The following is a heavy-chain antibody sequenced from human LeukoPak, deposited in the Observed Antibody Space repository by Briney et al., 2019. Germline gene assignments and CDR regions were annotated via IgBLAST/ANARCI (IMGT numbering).Heavy chain of an antibody. CDR3: ARHVQDSLWFGELLYYYYYMDV. Sequence: GGSLRLSCAASGFTFSSYEMNWVRQAPGKGLEWVSYIDSSGSNIHYADSVKGRFTISKDNAKNSLYLQMNSLRAEDTAVYYCARHVQDSLWFGELLYYYYYMDVWGKGTTVTISS. V-gene: IGHV3-48*03. CDR2: IDSSGSNI. J-gene: IGHJ6*03. D-gene: IGHD3-10*01. CDR1: GFTFSSYE.